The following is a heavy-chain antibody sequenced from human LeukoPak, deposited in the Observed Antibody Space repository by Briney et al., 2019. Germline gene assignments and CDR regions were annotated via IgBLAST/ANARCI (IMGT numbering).Heavy chain of an antibody. CDR3: ARDLRSYSLKAAAGTFDY. Sequence: GGSLRLSCAASGFTFSSDWMCWGRQAPGKGLECVSNIKQDGSEKYYVDSVKGRFTISRDNAKNSLYLQMTSSRPEDTAVYYWARDLRSYSLKAAAGTFDYWGQGTLVTVSS. V-gene: IGHV3-7*05. CDR2: IKQDGSEK. J-gene: IGHJ4*02. CDR1: GFTFSSDW. D-gene: IGHD6-13*01.